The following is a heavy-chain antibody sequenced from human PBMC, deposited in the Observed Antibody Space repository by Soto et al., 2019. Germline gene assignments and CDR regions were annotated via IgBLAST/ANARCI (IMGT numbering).Heavy chain of an antibody. CDR2: ISGSGGST. D-gene: IGHD1-26*01. CDR1: GFTFSSYA. CDR3: AKASSYPYYFDY. J-gene: IGHJ4*02. Sequence: EVQLLESGGGLVQPGGSLRLSCAASGFTFSSYAMSWVRQAPGKGLEWVSAISGSGGSTYYADSVKGRFTISRDNPKNTLYLQMNSLRAEDTAVYYCAKASSYPYYFDYWGQGTLVTVSS. V-gene: IGHV3-23*01.